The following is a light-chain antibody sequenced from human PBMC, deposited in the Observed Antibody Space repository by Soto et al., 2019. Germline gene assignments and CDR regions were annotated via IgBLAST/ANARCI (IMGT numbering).Light chain of an antibody. CDR2: AAS. V-gene: IGKV3-20*01. CDR1: QSVSSTY. J-gene: IGKJ1*01. CDR3: RHYINSQWT. Sequence: EIVLTQSPGTLSLSPGERATLSCRPSQSVSSTYLDWYQQKPGQAPRLLIYAASSRATGIPDRFSGGASATVFTLTISRLEHEDFAVYYCRHYINSQWTFGQGTKVEIK.